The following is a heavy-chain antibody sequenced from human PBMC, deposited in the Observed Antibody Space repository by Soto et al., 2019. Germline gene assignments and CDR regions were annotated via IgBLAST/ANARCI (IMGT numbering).Heavy chain of an antibody. J-gene: IGHJ4*02. CDR1: GFTFSAYG. CDR2: IWYDGSKK. CDR3: ARDLGRIEDGIAYYYDY. V-gene: IGHV3-33*01. D-gene: IGHD3-16*01. Sequence: GGSLRLSCAVSGFTFSAYGMHWVRQAPGKGLEWVAVIWYDGSKKYYADSVKGRFTISRDDSKSTLFLQMNSLRAEDTAVYYCARDLGRIEDGIAYYYDYWGQGTQVTVSS.